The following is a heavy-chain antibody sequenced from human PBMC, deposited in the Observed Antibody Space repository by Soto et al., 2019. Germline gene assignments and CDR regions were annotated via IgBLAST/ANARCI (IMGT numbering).Heavy chain of an antibody. D-gene: IGHD4-4*01. J-gene: IGHJ6*02. V-gene: IGHV3-30*18. CDR1: GFTFNNYG. CDR2: VSYDGSHK. Sequence: QVQLVESGGGVVQPGTSLRLSCAPSGFTFNNYGIYWVRQAPGKGLEWVAVVSYDGSHKSYADSVKGRFTISRENAKNMLYLQMTSLRPDDTAVYYCAKDLGQQLVLIYGMDVGGQGTTVIVSS. CDR3: AKDLGQQLVLIYGMDV.